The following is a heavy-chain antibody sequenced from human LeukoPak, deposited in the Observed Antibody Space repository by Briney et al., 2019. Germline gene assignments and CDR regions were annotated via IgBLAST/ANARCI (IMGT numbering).Heavy chain of an antibody. Sequence: SETLSLTCTVSGGSINNGGYYWSWIRQHPGKGLEWIGYIYYSGSSCYNPSLRSRVTISVDTSKNQFSLKLSSVTAADTAVYYCAREGNYDILTGLDAFDIWGQGTMVTVSS. V-gene: IGHV4-31*03. CDR3: AREGNYDILTGLDAFDI. J-gene: IGHJ3*02. CDR1: GGSINNGGYY. CDR2: IYYSGSS. D-gene: IGHD3-9*01.